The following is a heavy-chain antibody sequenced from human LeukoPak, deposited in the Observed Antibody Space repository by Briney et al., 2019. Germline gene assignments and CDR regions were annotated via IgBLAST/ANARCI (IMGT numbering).Heavy chain of an antibody. Sequence: SETLSLTCTVSGGSISSYYRIWIGQPPRKGLEWIGYIYYSGSTNYNPPLKSRVTISVDTSKNQFSLKLSSVTAADTAVYYCARDEADGRIDYWGQGTLVTVSS. J-gene: IGHJ4*02. CDR2: IYYSGST. CDR3: ARDEADGRIDY. D-gene: IGHD1-26*01. V-gene: IGHV4-59*01. CDR1: GGSISSYY.